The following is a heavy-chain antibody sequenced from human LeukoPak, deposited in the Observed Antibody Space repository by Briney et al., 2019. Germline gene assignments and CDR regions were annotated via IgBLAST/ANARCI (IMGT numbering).Heavy chain of an antibody. J-gene: IGHJ4*02. CDR1: GFTFSNYA. CDR2: ISGSGGSI. Sequence: PGGTLRLSCAASGFTFSNYAMNWVRQAPGKGLEWASVISGSGGSIYYADSVKGRFTISRDNSKNTLYLQMNSLRAEDTAVYYCAKGPRTVRFGDRHKGMFDYWGQGTLVTVSS. V-gene: IGHV3-23*01. D-gene: IGHD3-10*01. CDR3: AKGPRTVRFGDRHKGMFDY.